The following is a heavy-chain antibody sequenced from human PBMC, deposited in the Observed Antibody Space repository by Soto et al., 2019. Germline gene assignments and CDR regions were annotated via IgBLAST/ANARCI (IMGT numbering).Heavy chain of an antibody. CDR2: IKQDGSEK. J-gene: IGHJ6*03. V-gene: IGHV3-7*01. CDR3: ARDSKVGSSWYRGGYYYYMDV. Sequence: EVQLVESGGGLVQPGGSLRLSCAASGFTFSSYWMSWVRQAPGKGLEWVANIKQDGSEKYYVDSVKGRFTISRDNAKNSLYLQMNSLRAEDTAVYYCARDSKVGSSWYRGGYYYYMDVWGKGTTVTVSS. D-gene: IGHD6-13*01. CDR1: GFTFSSYW.